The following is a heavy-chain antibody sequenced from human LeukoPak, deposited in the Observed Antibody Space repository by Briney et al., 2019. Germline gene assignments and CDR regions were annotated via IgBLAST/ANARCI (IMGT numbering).Heavy chain of an antibody. CDR2: IYHSGST. CDR3: AREYSSGRAPDY. CDR1: GYSISSGYC. Sequence: PSQTLSLTCTVSGYSISSGYCWGWIRQPPGKGLGWIGSIYHSGSTYYNPSLKSRVTISVDTSKNQFSLKLSSVTAADTAVYYCAREYSSGRAPDYWGQGTLVAVSS. V-gene: IGHV4-38-2*02. J-gene: IGHJ4*02. D-gene: IGHD6-19*01.